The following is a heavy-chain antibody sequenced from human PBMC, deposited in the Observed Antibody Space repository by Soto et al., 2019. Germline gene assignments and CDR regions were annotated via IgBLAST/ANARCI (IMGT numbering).Heavy chain of an antibody. Sequence: GGSLRLSCAASGFTFSCSAMHWVRQASGKGLEWVGRIRSKANSYATAYAASVKGRFTISRDDSKNTAYLQMNSLKTEDTAVYYCTRHLGYCSGGSCQGYYYMDVWGKGTTVTVSS. V-gene: IGHV3-73*01. J-gene: IGHJ6*03. CDR3: TRHLGYCSGGSCQGYYYMDV. CDR1: GFTFSCSA. CDR2: IRSKANSYAT. D-gene: IGHD2-15*01.